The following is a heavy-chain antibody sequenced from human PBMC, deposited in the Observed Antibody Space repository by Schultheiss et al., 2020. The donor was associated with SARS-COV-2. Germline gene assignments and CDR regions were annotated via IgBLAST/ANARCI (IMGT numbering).Heavy chain of an antibody. CDR3: AHIVVVTAPRYYFDY. D-gene: IGHD2-21*02. Sequence: GSLRLSCAVSGYSISSGYYWGWIRQPPGKGLEWIGSIYTSGSTNYNPSLKSRVTISVDTSKNQFSLKLSSVTAADTAVYYCAHIVVVTAPRYYFDYWGQGTLVTVSS. V-gene: IGHV4-38-2*01. J-gene: IGHJ4*02. CDR2: IYTSGST. CDR1: GYSISSGYY.